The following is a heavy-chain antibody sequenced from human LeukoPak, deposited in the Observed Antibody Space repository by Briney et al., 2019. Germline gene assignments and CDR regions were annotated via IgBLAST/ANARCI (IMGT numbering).Heavy chain of an antibody. D-gene: IGHD6-13*01. CDR1: GGSISSDDYF. J-gene: IGHJ4*02. CDR3: ARVAAATGRGSFFDY. V-gene: IGHV4-31*03. CDR2: IYHSGNS. Sequence: TLSLTCTVSGGSISSDDYFWTWIRQHPGKGLEWIGYIYHSGNSYYNPSLKSRGTISVDTSKNQFSLKLGSVTAADTAAYYCARVAAATGRGSFFDYWGQGTLVTVSS.